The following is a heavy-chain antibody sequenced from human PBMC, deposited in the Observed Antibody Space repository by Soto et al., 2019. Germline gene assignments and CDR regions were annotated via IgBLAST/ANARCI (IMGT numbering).Heavy chain of an antibody. CDR2: INHSGST. J-gene: IGHJ6*03. CDR3: ARGPVPSARTAYYYYYMDV. D-gene: IGHD6-6*01. Sequence: SETLSLTCAVYGGSFSGYYWGWIRQPPGKGLEWIGEINHSGSTNYNPSLKSRVTISVDTSKNQFSLKLSSVTAADTAVYYCARGPVPSARTAYYYYYMDVWGKGTTVTVSS. V-gene: IGHV4-34*01. CDR1: GGSFSGYY.